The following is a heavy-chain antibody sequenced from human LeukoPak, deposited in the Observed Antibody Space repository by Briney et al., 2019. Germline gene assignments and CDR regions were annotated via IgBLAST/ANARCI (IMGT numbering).Heavy chain of an antibody. CDR3: ARDRLLYYYGSESYPDAFDI. CDR1: GGSFSGYY. V-gene: IGHV4-34*01. Sequence: SETLSLTCAVYGGSFSGYYWSWIRQPPGKGLEWIGEINHSGSTNYNPSLKSRVTISVDTSKNQFSLKLSSVTAADTAVYYCARDRLLYYYGSESYPDAFDIWGQGTMVTVSS. D-gene: IGHD3-10*01. CDR2: INHSGST. J-gene: IGHJ3*02.